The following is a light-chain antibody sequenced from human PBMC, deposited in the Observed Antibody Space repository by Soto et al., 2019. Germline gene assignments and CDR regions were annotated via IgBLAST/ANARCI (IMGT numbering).Light chain of an antibody. CDR1: SSDVGSYNL. J-gene: IGLJ1*01. V-gene: IGLV2-23*01. Sequence: QSVLTQPASVSGSPGQSIAISCTGTSSDVGSYNLVSWYQHHPGKAPKLMIYEGSKRPSGASNRFSGSKSGNTASLTISGLQAEDEADYFCCSYAGSNTFVFGTG. CDR3: CSYAGSNTFV. CDR2: EGS.